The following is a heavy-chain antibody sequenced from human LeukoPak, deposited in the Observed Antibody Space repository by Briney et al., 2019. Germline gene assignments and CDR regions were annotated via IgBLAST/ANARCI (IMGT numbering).Heavy chain of an antibody. J-gene: IGHJ4*02. CDR2: ISSSSSYI. D-gene: IGHD3-22*01. CDR3: ASGYYYDSSRYFDY. CDR1: GFTFSSYS. Sequence: PGGSLRLSCAASGFTFSSYSMNWVRQAPGKGLEWVSSISSSSSYIYYADSVKGRFTISRDNSKNTLYLQMNSLRAEDTAVYYCASGYYYDSSRYFDYWGQGTLVTVSS. V-gene: IGHV3-21*01.